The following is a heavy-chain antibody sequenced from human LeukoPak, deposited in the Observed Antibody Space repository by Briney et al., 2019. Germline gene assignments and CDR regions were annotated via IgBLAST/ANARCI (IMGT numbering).Heavy chain of an antibody. J-gene: IGHJ4*02. D-gene: IGHD4-23*01. Sequence: GGSLRLSCAASGFTFSSYEMHWVRQAPGKGLEWVAVISYDGSNKYYTDSVKGRFTISRDNSKNTLYLQMNSLRAEDTAVYYCAGDLLVTPEYWGQGTLVTVSS. CDR3: AGDLLVTPEY. CDR1: GFTFSSYE. V-gene: IGHV3-30*04. CDR2: ISYDGSNK.